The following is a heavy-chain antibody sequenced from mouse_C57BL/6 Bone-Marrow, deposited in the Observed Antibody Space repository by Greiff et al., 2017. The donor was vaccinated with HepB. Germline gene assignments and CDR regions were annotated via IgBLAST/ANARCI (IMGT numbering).Heavy chain of an antibody. J-gene: IGHJ1*03. CDR3: ARQITTVVADWYFDV. CDR2: ISNLAYSI. D-gene: IGHD1-1*01. Sequence: DVMLVESGGGLVQPGGSLKLSCAASGFTFSDYGMAWVRQAPRKGPEWVAFISNLAYSIYYADTLTGRFTISRENAKNTLYLEMSSLRSEDTAMYYCARQITTVVADWYFDVWGTGTTVTVSS. V-gene: IGHV5-15*01. CDR1: GFTFSDYG.